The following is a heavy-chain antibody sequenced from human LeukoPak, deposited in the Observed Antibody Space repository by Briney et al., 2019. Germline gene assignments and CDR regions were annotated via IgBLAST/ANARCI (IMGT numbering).Heavy chain of an antibody. V-gene: IGHV1-18*01. CDR2: ISAYNGNT. D-gene: IGHD4-17*01. CDR1: GYTFTSYG. CDR3: ARDPMRAYGDYLNWFDP. J-gene: IGHJ5*02. Sequence: ASVKVSCKASGYTFTSYGISWVRQAPGQGLEWMGWISAYNGNTNYAQKLQGRVTMTTDTSTSTAYMELRGLRSDDTAVYYCARDPMRAYGDYLNWFDPWGQGTLVTVSS.